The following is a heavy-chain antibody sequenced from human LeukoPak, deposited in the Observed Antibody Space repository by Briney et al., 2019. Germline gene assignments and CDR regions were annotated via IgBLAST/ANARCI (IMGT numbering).Heavy chain of an antibody. V-gene: IGHV3-33*06. CDR1: GFTFSSYG. D-gene: IGHD3-22*01. CDR3: AKDPSYYDSSGYYDY. J-gene: IGHJ4*02. Sequence: GGSLRLSCAASGFTFSSYGMHWVRQAPGKGLEWVAVIWYDGSNKYYADSVKGRFTISRDNSKNTLYLQMNSLRAEDTAVYYCAKDPSYYDSSGYYDYWGQGTLVTVSS. CDR2: IWYDGSNK.